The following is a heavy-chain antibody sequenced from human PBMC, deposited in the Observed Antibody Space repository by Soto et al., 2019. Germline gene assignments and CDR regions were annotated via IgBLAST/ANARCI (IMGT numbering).Heavy chain of an antibody. Sequence: QVQLQESGPGLVKPSETLSLTCTVSGGSITRGGYYWSWIRQHPGKGLEWIGYIYNSGTTYYNPSLKSLVTISVDTSKNQFSLKLTSVTAADPAVYYCARDPAPWGQGTLVTVSS. J-gene: IGHJ5*02. CDR2: IYNSGTT. V-gene: IGHV4-31*01. CDR3: ARDPAP. CDR1: GGSITRGGYY.